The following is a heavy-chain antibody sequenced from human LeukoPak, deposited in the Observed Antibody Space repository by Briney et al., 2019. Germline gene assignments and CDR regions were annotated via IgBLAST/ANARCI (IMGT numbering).Heavy chain of an antibody. D-gene: IGHD3-16*01. CDR2: ISSSSSYI. Sequence: PGGSLRLSCAASGFTFSSYSMNWVRQAPGKGLEWVSSISSSSSYIYYADSVKGRFTISRDNAKNSLYLQMNSLRAEDTAVYYCASRSALGAFDIWGQGTMVTVSS. J-gene: IGHJ3*02. CDR3: ASRSALGAFDI. V-gene: IGHV3-21*01. CDR1: GFTFSSYS.